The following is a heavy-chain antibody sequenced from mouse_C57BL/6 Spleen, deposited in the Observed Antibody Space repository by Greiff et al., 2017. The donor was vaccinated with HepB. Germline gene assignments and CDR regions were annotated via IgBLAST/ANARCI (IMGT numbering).Heavy chain of an antibody. CDR3: ARGKGSSGYFDV. J-gene: IGHJ1*03. V-gene: IGHV1-76*01. CDR1: GYTFTDYY. D-gene: IGHD1-1*01. CDR2: IYPGSGNT. Sequence: VQLQQSGAELVRPGASVKLSCKASGYTFTDYYINWVKQRPGQGLEWIARIYPGSGNTYYNEKFKGKATLTAEKSSSTAYMQLSSLTSEDSAVYFCARGKGSSGYFDVWGTGTTVTVSS.